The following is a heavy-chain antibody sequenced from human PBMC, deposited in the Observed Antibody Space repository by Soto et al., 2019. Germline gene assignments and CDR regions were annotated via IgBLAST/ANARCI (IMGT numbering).Heavy chain of an antibody. CDR2: IYYSGST. D-gene: IGHD6-13*01. CDR3: VRHKGSSSWYPFDY. V-gene: IGHV4-59*01. J-gene: IGHJ4*02. Sequence: PSETLSLTCTVSGGSISSYYWSWIRQPPGKGLEWIGYIYYSGSTNYNPSLKSRVTISVDTSKNQFSLKLSSVTAADTAVYYCVRHKGSSSWYPFDYWGQGTLVTVSS. CDR1: GGSISSYY.